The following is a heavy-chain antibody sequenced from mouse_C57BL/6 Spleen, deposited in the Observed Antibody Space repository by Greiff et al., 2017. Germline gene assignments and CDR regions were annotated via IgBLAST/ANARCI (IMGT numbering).Heavy chain of an antibody. V-gene: IGHV5-9*01. CDR1: GFTFSSYT. J-gene: IGHJ2*01. D-gene: IGHD2-1*01. Sequence: LVESGGGLVKPGGSLKLSCAASGFTFSSYTMSWVRQTPEKRLEWVATISGGGGNTYYPDSAKGRFSISRDNAKNTLYLQMSSLRAEDTALYYCARHHGNYDYCDYWGQGTTLTVSS. CDR2: ISGGGGNT. CDR3: ARHHGNYDYCDY.